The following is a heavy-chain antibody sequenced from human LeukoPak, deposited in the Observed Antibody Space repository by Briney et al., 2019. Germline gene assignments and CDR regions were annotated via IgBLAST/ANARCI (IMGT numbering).Heavy chain of an antibody. Sequence: SETLSLTCTVSGGSISSSSYYWGWIRQPPGKGLEWIGEIYHSGSTYYNPSLKSRVTITVDKTKNHFSLKLSSVTAADTAVYFCARDRRDREFDYWGQGTLVTVSS. CDR1: GGSISSSSYY. J-gene: IGHJ4*02. D-gene: IGHD5-24*01. CDR3: ARDRRDREFDY. V-gene: IGHV4-39*07. CDR2: IYHSGST.